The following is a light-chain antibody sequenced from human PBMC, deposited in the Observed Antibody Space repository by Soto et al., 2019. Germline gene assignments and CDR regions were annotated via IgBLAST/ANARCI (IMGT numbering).Light chain of an antibody. V-gene: IGKV3-15*01. CDR1: QSVSSN. J-gene: IGKJ1*01. CDR3: QQYGKT. Sequence: EIVLTQSPATLSVSPGGRATLSCRASQSVSSNLAWYQQKPGQAPRLLIYGASTRATGIPARFSGSGSGTEFTLTISSLQSEDFAVYYCQQYGKTFGQGTKVDIK. CDR2: GAS.